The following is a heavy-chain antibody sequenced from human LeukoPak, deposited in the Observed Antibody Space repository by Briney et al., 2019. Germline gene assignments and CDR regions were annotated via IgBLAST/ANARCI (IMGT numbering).Heavy chain of an antibody. Sequence: SETLSLTCTVSGGSISSSSYYWGWIRQPPGKGREWIGSIYYSGTTYYNPSLKSRVTISVDTSKNQFSLKLSSVTAADTAVYYCARESVTLDGMDVWGQGTTVTVSS. CDR3: ARESVTLDGMDV. J-gene: IGHJ6*02. CDR2: IYYSGTT. D-gene: IGHD4-17*01. V-gene: IGHV4-39*07. CDR1: GGSISSSSYY.